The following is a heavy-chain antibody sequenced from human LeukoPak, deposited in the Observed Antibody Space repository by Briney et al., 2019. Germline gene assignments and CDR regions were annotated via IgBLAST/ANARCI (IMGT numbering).Heavy chain of an antibody. Sequence: KPSQTLSLTCTVSGGSISSGGYSWSWIRQHPGKGLEWIGYIYYSGSTYYNPSLKSRVTISVDTSKNQFSLKLSSVTAADTAVYYCARDPRLRNSLYGMDVWGQGTTVTVSS. CDR3: ARDPRLRNSLYGMDV. J-gene: IGHJ6*02. D-gene: IGHD5-18*01. CDR2: IYYSGST. V-gene: IGHV4-31*03. CDR1: GGSISSGGYS.